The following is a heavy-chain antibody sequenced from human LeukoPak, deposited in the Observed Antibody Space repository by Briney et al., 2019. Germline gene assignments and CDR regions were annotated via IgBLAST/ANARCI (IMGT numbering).Heavy chain of an antibody. J-gene: IGHJ3*02. CDR2: INHSGST. CDR3: ARLHSSGWSYDGFDI. CDR1: GGSFSGYY. D-gene: IGHD6-19*01. V-gene: IGHV4-34*01. Sequence: PSETLSLTCAVYGGSFSGYYWSWIRQPPGKGLEWIGEINHSGSTNYNPSLKSRVTISVDTSKNQFSLKLSSVIAADTAVYYCARLHSSGWSYDGFDIWGQGTMVTVSS.